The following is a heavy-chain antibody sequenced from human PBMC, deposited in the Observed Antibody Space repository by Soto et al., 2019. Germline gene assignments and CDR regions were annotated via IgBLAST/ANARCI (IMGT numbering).Heavy chain of an antibody. D-gene: IGHD3-10*01. CDR2: IIPVFGTT. V-gene: IGHV1-69*18. J-gene: IGHJ4*02. Sequence: QEQLVQSGAELKKPGSSVKVSCKASGDTFSGYPINWVRQAPGEGLEWMGRIIPVFGTTNDAQRFEGRVTFTADESTNTAYMELRGLLSEDTAVYYCARDGGFGELKYWGPGTLVTVSS. CDR1: GDTFSGYP. CDR3: ARDGGFGELKY.